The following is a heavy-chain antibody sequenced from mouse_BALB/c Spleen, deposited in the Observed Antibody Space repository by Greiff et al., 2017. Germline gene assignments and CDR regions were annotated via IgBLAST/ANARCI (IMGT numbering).Heavy chain of an antibody. V-gene: IGHV1-80*01. CDR1: GYAFSSYW. J-gene: IGHJ2*01. D-gene: IGHD2-3*01. CDR2: IYPGDGDT. Sequence: QVQLQQSGAELVRPGSSVKISCKASGYAFSSYWMNWVKQRPGQGLEWIGQIYPGDGDTNYNGKFKGKATLTADKSSSTAYMQLSSLTSEDSAVYFCARRTDGYYLYWGQGTTLTVSS. CDR3: ARRTDGYYLY.